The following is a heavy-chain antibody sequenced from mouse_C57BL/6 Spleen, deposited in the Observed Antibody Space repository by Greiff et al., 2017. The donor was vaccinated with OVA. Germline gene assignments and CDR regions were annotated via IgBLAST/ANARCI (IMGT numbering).Heavy chain of an antibody. V-gene: IGHV14-1*01. CDR1: GFTIKDYY. J-gene: IGHJ2*01. CDR2: IYPGDGDT. CDR3: TTAYGSSRQR. Sequence: VQLQQSGAELVRPGASVKLSCTASGFTIKDYYMHWVKQRPEQGLEWIGRIYPGDGDTEYAPKFQGKATMTADTSSNTAYLQLSSLTSEDTGVYCCTTAYGSSRQRWGKGTTLTVSS. D-gene: IGHD1-1*01.